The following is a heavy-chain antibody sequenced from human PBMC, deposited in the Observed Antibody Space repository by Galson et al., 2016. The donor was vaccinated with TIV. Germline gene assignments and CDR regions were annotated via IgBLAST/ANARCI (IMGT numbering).Heavy chain of an antibody. J-gene: IGHJ4*02. V-gene: IGHV3-21*04. CDR2: ISSSRSDI. CDR3: EKYLWTYVWSTFDN. CDR1: GFAFKYYK. Sequence: SLRLSCAASGFAFKYYKLNWVRQAPGQGLEWISSISSSRSDISYADSVKGRFTISRDNAKNALFLQMDTLKAEDTAVYYCEKYLWTYVWSTFDNWGQGTPVTVSS. D-gene: IGHD3/OR15-3a*01.